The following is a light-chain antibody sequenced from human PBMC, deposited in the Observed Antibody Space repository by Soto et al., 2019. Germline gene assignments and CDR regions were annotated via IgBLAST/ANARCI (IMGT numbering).Light chain of an antibody. Sequence: IVLKEYPATLSLSTGETATLPCRASQSVSSSYIAWYQQRPGQTPSLLIYGASTRATGIPDRFSGSGSGTHFTLTISRLEPGDFAVYYCQHFGGTTFTFGQGT. V-gene: IGKV3-20*01. J-gene: IGKJ5*01. CDR2: GAS. CDR3: QHFGGTTFT. CDR1: QSVSSSY.